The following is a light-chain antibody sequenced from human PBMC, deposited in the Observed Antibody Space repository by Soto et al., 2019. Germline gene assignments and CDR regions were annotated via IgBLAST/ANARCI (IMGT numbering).Light chain of an antibody. V-gene: IGLV2-14*01. Sequence: QSVLTQPASVSGSPGQSITISCTGTSSDVGGYNYVSWYQQHPGKAPKLMIYDVSNRPSGVSNRFSGSKSGNTASLTISGLQADDDADYYCSSFTSSTTLYVFGPGTKVTVL. J-gene: IGLJ1*01. CDR3: SSFTSSTTLYV. CDR2: DVS. CDR1: SSDVGGYNY.